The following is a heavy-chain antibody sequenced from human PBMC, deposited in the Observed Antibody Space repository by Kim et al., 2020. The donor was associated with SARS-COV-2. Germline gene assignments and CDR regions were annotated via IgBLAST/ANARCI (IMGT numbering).Heavy chain of an antibody. D-gene: IGHD1-7*01. J-gene: IGHJ6*02. CDR2: IYPGDSDT. Sequence: GESLKISCKGSGYSFTSYWIGWVRQMPGKGLEWMGIIYPGDSDTRYSPSFQGQVTISADKSISTAYLQWSSLKASDTAMYYCARHHWNYEFLYYYGMDVWGQGTTVTVSS. CDR3: ARHHWNYEFLYYYGMDV. CDR1: GYSFTSYW. V-gene: IGHV5-51*01.